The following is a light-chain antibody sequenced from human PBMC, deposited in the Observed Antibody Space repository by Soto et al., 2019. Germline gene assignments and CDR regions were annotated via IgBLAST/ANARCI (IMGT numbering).Light chain of an antibody. CDR2: DAS. J-gene: IGKJ3*01. V-gene: IGKV3-11*01. Sequence: EIVLTQSPATLSLSPGERATLSCRASQSVSSYLARYQQKPGQAPRLLIYDASNRATGIPARFSGSGSGTDVTLTISSLEPEDFAVYYCQQRSNWPPIFTFGPGTKVDIK. CDR3: QQRSNWPPIFT. CDR1: QSVSSY.